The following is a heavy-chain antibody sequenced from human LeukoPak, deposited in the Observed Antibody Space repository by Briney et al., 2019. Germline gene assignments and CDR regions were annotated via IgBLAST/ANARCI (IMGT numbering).Heavy chain of an antibody. Sequence: PGGSLRLSCAASGFTVSSNYMSWVRQAPGKGLEWVSVIYSGGSTYYADSVKGRFTISRDNSKNTLYLQMNSLRAEDTAVYYCAREIVGAADVGAFDIWGQGTMVTVSS. CDR3: AREIVGAADVGAFDI. CDR1: GFTVSSNY. CDR2: IYSGGST. J-gene: IGHJ3*02. D-gene: IGHD1-26*01. V-gene: IGHV3-66*01.